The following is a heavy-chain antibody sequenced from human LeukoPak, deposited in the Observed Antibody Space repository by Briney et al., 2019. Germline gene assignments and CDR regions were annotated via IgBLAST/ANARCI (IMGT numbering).Heavy chain of an antibody. Sequence: GASVKVSCKASVGTFSSYAISWVRQAPGQGLEWMGGIIPIFGTANYAQKFHGRVTITADESTSTAHMALSGLRSEAHAVDYCAKVGEVYQLLLGSFDYWGQGTLVTVSS. CDR3: AKVGEVYQLLLGSFDY. CDR2: IIPIFGTA. V-gene: IGHV1-69*01. D-gene: IGHD2-2*01. CDR1: VGTFSSYA. J-gene: IGHJ4*02.